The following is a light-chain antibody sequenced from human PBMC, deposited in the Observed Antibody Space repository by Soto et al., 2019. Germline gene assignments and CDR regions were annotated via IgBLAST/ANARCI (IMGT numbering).Light chain of an antibody. CDR1: QSVSSN. CDR3: QRRSNWLPAT. J-gene: IGKJ5*01. V-gene: IGKV3-11*01. CDR2: DAS. Sequence: EIGMTQSPATLSVSPGARATLSCRASQSVSSNLAWYQQKPGQAPRLLIYDASNRATGIPARFSGSGSGTDFTLTISSLEPEDFAVYYCQRRSNWLPATFGQGTRLEI.